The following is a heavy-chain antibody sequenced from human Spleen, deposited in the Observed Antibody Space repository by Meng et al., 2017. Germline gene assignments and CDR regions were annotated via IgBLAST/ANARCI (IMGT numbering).Heavy chain of an antibody. J-gene: IGHJ4*02. CDR3: AKLEGGFDY. V-gene: IGHV3-9*01. Sequence: GGSLRLSCAASGFTFSRFWMHWVRQAPGKGLVWVSGISWNSGSIGYADSVKGRFTISRDNAKNSLYLQMNSLRAEDTALYYCAKLEGGFDYWGQGTLVTVSS. CDR1: GFTFSRFW. CDR2: ISWNSGSI. D-gene: IGHD3-16*01.